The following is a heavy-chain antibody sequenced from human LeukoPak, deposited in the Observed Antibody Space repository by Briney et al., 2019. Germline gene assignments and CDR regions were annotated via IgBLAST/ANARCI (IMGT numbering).Heavy chain of an antibody. CDR1: GFTISYNY. D-gene: IGHD6-6*01. V-gene: IGHV3-53*04. CDR2: IYSNTSA. J-gene: IGHJ5*02. CDR3: ARDIPVDSRSSVPKPVRDS. Sequence: RPGGSLRLSCAASGFTISYNYMSWVRQAPGKGLQWVSVIYSNTSAYYADSVKGRFTISRHNSKNTLYLQMTSLRAEDTAVYYCARDIPVDSRSSVPKPVRDSWGQGTLVTVS.